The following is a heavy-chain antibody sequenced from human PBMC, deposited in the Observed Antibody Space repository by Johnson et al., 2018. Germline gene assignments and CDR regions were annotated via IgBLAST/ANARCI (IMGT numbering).Heavy chain of an antibody. CDR3: ASRIVGANYYYGRDV. Sequence: QVQLVESGGGVVQPGRSLRLSCAASGINFSTYGMHWVRQAPGTGLEWVAVISYDGSNKYYADSVKGRFTNSRDNSKNTLYLQMNSLGAEDTALYYCASRIVGANYYYGRDVWGQGTTVTVSS. V-gene: IGHV3-30*03. D-gene: IGHD1-26*01. J-gene: IGHJ6*02. CDR2: ISYDGSNK. CDR1: GINFSTYG.